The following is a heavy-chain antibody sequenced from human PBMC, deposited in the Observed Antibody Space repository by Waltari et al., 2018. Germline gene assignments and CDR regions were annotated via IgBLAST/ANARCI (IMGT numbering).Heavy chain of an antibody. V-gene: IGHV4-4*07. J-gene: IGHJ3*02. CDR2: IYTSGST. D-gene: IGHD3-10*01. CDR3: ARVGRTVSHDAFDI. Sequence: QVQLQESGPGLVKPSETLSLTCTVSGGPISSYYWSWIRPPAGKGLEWIGRIYTSGSTNYNPSLKSRVTMSVDTSKNQFSLKLSSVTAADTAVYYCARVGRTVSHDAFDIWGQGTMVTVSS. CDR1: GGPISSYY.